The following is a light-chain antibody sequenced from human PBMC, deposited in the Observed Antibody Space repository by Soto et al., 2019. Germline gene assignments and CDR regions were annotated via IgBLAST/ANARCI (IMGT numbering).Light chain of an antibody. V-gene: IGKV1-39*01. CDR3: PQSSTTPYT. CDR2: AAS. CDR1: QSISNS. Sequence: DIQMTQSPSSLSASVGDRVTITCRASQSISNSLNWYQQKPGNAPKVLIYAASNLQSGVPSKFSGSGSGTDFTLTIDTLPPEDFAIYYCPQSSTTPYTFGQGTKLEIK. J-gene: IGKJ2*01.